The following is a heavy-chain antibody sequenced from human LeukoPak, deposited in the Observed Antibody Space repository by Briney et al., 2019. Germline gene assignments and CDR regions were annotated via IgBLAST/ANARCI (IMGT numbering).Heavy chain of an antibody. CDR3: ARLDVHHGSGTFYFYFDP. V-gene: IGHV4-34*01. CDR2: MNYSGKT. D-gene: IGHD3-10*01. Sequence: SETLSLTCAVYGGSFSGYYWSWIRQPPGKGLEWIAEMNYSGKTNFNPPLESRVAISVDTSKSQFSLNLTSVTAADTAIYYCARLDVHHGSGTFYFYFDPWGQGTLVTVSS. J-gene: IGHJ5*02. CDR1: GGSFSGYY.